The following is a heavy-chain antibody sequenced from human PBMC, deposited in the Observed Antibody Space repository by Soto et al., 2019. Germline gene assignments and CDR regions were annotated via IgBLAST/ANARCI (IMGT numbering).Heavy chain of an antibody. J-gene: IGHJ5*02. V-gene: IGHV3-30-3*01. Sequence: QVQLVESGGGVVQPGGSLRLSCAASGFTFTSYTMHWVRQAPGKGLEWVAVMSYDGTRTDYVDAVKGRFTISRDTSKNTLYLQMNNLRPDDTAMYYCARDRAYGDPHWFDPWGQGTLVTVSS. D-gene: IGHD4-17*01. CDR3: ARDRAYGDPHWFDP. CDR2: MSYDGTRT. CDR1: GFTFTSYT.